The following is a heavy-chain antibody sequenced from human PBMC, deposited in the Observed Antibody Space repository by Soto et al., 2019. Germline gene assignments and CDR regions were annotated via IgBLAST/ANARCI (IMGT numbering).Heavy chain of an antibody. V-gene: IGHV1-2*04. CDR1: GYTFTGYY. J-gene: IGHJ4*02. Sequence: QVQLVQSGAEVKKPGASVKVCCKSSGYTFTGYYMHWLRQAPGQGLEWMGWINPNRGGTNYAQKFQAWVTMTRNTSISTDYMGLSRLKSDDTSVYYCARTKGSGSYYTPHFDYWGQGTLVTVSS. CDR3: ARTKGSGSYYTPHFDY. D-gene: IGHD3-10*01. CDR2: INPNRGGT.